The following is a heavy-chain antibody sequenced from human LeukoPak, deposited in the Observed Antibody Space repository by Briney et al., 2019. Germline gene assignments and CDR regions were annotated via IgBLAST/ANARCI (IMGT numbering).Heavy chain of an antibody. CDR2: IYYSGST. J-gene: IGHJ4*02. D-gene: IGHD6-13*01. V-gene: IGHV4-39*07. CDR3: ARAGAGIAAAGRTKVLEWATFDY. CDR1: GGSISSSSYY. Sequence: PSETLSLTCTVSGGSISSSSYYWGWIRQPPGKGLEWIGSIYYSGSTYYNPSLKSRVTISVDTSKNQFSLKLSSVTAADTAVYYCARAGAGIAAAGRTKVLEWATFDYWGQGTLVTISS.